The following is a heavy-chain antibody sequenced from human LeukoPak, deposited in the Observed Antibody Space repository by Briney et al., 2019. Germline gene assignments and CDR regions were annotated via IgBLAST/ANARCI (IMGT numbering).Heavy chain of an antibody. CDR1: GDSISSGDYY. V-gene: IGHV4-61*02. Sequence: SQTLSLTCTVSGDSISSGDYYWSWIRQPAGKGLEWIGRISSSGSTYYNPSLKSRVTISVDTSKNQFSLKLSSVTAADTAVYYCAREKIAVAGLDAFDIWGQGTMVTVSS. CDR3: AREKIAVAGLDAFDI. J-gene: IGHJ3*02. CDR2: ISSSGST. D-gene: IGHD6-19*01.